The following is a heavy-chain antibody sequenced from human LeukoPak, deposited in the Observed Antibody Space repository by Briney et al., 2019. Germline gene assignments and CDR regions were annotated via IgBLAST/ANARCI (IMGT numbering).Heavy chain of an antibody. Sequence: GGSLRLSCAASGFTFSSYGMHWVRQAPGKGLEWVAVISYDGSNKYYADSVKGRFTISRDNSKNTLYLQMNSLRAEDTAVYYCAKGTERYREVSSFDSWGQGTQVTVSS. CDR1: GFTFSSYG. CDR2: ISYDGSNK. CDR3: AKGTERYREVSSFDS. D-gene: IGHD3-10*01. V-gene: IGHV3-30*18. J-gene: IGHJ4*02.